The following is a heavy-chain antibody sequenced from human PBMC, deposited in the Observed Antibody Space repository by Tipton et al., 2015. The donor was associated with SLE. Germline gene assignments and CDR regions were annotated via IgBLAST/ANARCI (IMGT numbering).Heavy chain of an antibody. CDR1: GGSISSGGYS. Sequence: TLSLTCAVSGGSISSGGYSWSWIRQPPGKGLEWIGYINHSGSTNYDPSLKSRVTISVDTSKNQFSLKLSSVTAADTAVYYCARGIAAVVDYWGQGTLVTVSS. D-gene: IGHD6-13*01. CDR2: INHSGST. J-gene: IGHJ4*02. V-gene: IGHV4-30-2*01. CDR3: ARGIAAVVDY.